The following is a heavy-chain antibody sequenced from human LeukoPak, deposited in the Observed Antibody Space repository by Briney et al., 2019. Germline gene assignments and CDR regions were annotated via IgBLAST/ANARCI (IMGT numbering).Heavy chain of an antibody. Sequence: SGGSLRLSCAASGFTFSSYVMTWFRQAPGKGLKWVSVISDSGDSTYYADSVKGRFTISRDNSKNTLYLQMSSLRAEDTAVYYCATDPGTMIVVPWGQGTLVTVSS. V-gene: IGHV3-23*01. J-gene: IGHJ4*02. CDR1: GFTFSSYV. CDR2: ISDSGDST. D-gene: IGHD3-22*01. CDR3: ATDPGTMIVVP.